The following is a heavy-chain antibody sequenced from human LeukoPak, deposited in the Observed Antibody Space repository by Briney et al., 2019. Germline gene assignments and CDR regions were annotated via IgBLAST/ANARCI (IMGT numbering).Heavy chain of an antibody. Sequence: SQTLSLTCTVAGGSISSGGYYWRWIRQHPGKGLEWIGYICYSGSTYYNPSLKSRVTISVDTSKNQFSLKLSSVTAADTAVYYCARDSTTEFDYWGQGTLVTVSS. J-gene: IGHJ4*02. V-gene: IGHV4-31*03. CDR2: ICYSGST. CDR1: GGSISSGGYY. CDR3: ARDSTTEFDY. D-gene: IGHD2/OR15-2a*01.